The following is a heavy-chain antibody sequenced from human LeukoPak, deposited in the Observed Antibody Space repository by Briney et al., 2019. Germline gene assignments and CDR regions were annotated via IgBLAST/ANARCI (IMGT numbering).Heavy chain of an antibody. D-gene: IGHD7-27*01. CDR1: GGSISTSNW. Sequence: PSGTLSLTCAVSGGSISTSNWWNWVRQPPGKGLEWIGEIYHGGSTNYNPSLKSRVTISVDKSKNQFSLNLSSVTAADTAVYYCARKETGNYRVFDYWGQGTLVTVSS. J-gene: IGHJ4*02. CDR2: IYHGGST. CDR3: ARKETGNYRVFDY. V-gene: IGHV4-4*02.